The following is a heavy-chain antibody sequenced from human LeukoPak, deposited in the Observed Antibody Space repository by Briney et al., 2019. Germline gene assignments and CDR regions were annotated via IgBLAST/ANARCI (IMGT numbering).Heavy chain of an antibody. J-gene: IGHJ4*02. CDR1: GFTFSSHL. V-gene: IGHV3-74*01. D-gene: IGHD1-14*01. CDR2: VKSDGTAT. CDR3: VRKFATGD. Sequence: GGSPRLSCAASGFTFSSHLMHWVRQAQGTGLVWVSSVKSDGTATNYADSVKSRFTISRDNAKNTLYLQMNSLRVEDTAVYYCVRKFATGDWGQGTLVTVSS.